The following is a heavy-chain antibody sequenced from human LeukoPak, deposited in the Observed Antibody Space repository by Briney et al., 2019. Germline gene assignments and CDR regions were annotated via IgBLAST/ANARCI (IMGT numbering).Heavy chain of an antibody. V-gene: IGHV4-59*01. CDR3: ARARGSSWYDY. CDR1: GGSISSYY. D-gene: IGHD6-13*01. J-gene: IGHJ4*02. CDR2: IYYSGST. Sequence: SETLSLTCTVSGGSISSYYWSWIRQPPGKGLEWIGYIYYSGSTNYNPSLKSRVTISVDTSKNQFSLKLSSVTAADTAVYYCARARGSSWYDYWGQGTLVTVSS.